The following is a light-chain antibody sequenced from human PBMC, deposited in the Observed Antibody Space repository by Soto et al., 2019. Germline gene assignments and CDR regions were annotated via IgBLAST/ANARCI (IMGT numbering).Light chain of an antibody. V-gene: IGKV3-20*01. Sequence: EIVLTQSPGTLSLSPGERATLSCRASQSVSSSYLAWYQQKPGQGPRLLIYSASSRATGIPDRFSGSGSGTDFTLTISRLEPEDFAVYYCQQYGSSPPWTFGQGTKVEIK. CDR2: SAS. CDR1: QSVSSSY. CDR3: QQYGSSPPWT. J-gene: IGKJ1*01.